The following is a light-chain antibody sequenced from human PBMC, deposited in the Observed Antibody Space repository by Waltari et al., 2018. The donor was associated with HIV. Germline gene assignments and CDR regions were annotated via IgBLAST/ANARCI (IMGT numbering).Light chain of an antibody. CDR1: SSNIETNT. CDR3: AAWDDSLNGPV. Sequence: QSVLTQAPSASGTPGQRVTISCSGSSSNIETNTGNWYPQLPGTAPKLLIYSSNQRPAGVPARFAGSKAGTSASLAISGLQSEDEADYYCAAWDDSLNGPVFGGGTKLTVL. CDR2: SSN. V-gene: IGLV1-44*01. J-gene: IGLJ2*01.